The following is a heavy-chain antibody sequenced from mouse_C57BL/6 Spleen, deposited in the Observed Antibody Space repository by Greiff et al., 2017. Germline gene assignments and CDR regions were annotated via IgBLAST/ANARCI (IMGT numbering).Heavy chain of an antibody. D-gene: IGHD3-2*02. CDR3: GRMEDSTGYEFAY. J-gene: IGHJ3*01. V-gene: IGHV2-2*01. CDR1: GFSLTSYG. Sequence: VQLQQSGPGLVQPSQCLSISCTVSGFSLTSYGVHWVRQSPGKGLEWLGVIWSGGSTDYNAAFISRLSISKDNSKSQVFFKMISLQADDTAIYYCGRMEDSTGYEFAYWGKGTLVTVSA. CDR2: IWSGGST.